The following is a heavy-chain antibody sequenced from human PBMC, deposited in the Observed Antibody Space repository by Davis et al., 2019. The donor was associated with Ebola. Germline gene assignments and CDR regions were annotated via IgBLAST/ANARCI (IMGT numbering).Heavy chain of an antibody. CDR1: GYTFTSYY. CDR3: ARPATGGVLMGAAYYFDY. V-gene: IGHV1-46*01. CDR2: INPSGGST. Sequence: ASVKVSCKASGYTFTSYYMHWVRQAPGQGLEWMGIINPSGGSTSYAQKFPGRVTMTRDTSTSTVYMELSSLRSEDTAVYYCARPATGGVLMGAAYYFDYWGQGTLVTVSS. J-gene: IGHJ4*02. D-gene: IGHD2-15*01.